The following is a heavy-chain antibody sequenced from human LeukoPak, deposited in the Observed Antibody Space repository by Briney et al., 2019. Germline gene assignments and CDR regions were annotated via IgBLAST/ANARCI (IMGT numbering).Heavy chain of an antibody. CDR2: LYSDGRT. Sequence: GGSLRLSCAASGFTFNSNYMNWVRQAPGKGLEWVSVLYSDGRTYYADSVKGRFTISRDTSKNTLYLQVNSLRAEDTAVYYCARGGGYYPIDYWGQGTLVTVAS. CDR3: ARGGGYYPIDY. D-gene: IGHD2-15*01. V-gene: IGHV3-53*01. J-gene: IGHJ4*02. CDR1: GFTFNSNY.